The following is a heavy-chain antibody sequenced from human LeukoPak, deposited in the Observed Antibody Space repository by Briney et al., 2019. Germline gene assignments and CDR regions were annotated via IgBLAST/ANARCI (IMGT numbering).Heavy chain of an antibody. J-gene: IGHJ4*02. CDR3: TAGTGTTDFDY. D-gene: IGHD1-7*01. Sequence: PGGSLRLSCAASGFTFSNAWMSWVRQAPGKGLEWVGRIKSKTKSKINDGTTDYAALVKGRFTISRDDSKNTLYLQMNSLKTEDTAVYYCTAGTGTTDFDYWGQGTLVTVSS. V-gene: IGHV3-15*01. CDR2: IKSKTKSKINDGTT. CDR1: GFTFSNAW.